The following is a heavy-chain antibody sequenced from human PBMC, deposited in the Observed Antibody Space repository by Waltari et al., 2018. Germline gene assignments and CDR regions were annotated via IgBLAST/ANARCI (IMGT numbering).Heavy chain of an antibody. CDR1: GGTFSSYA. J-gene: IGHJ4*02. V-gene: IGHV1-69*01. CDR2: IIPIFGTA. CDR3: ARVGYCGGDCYFDGSIDY. Sequence: QVQLVQSGAEVKKPGSSVKVSCKASGGTFSSYAISWVRQAPGQGLEWMGGIIPIFGTANYAQKFQGRVTITADESTSTAYMELSSLRSEDTAVYYCARVGYCGGDCYFDGSIDYWGQGTLVTVSS. D-gene: IGHD2-21*02.